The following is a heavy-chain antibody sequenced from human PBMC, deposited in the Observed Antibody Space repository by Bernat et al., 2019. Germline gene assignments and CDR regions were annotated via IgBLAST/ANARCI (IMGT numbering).Heavy chain of an antibody. CDR1: GFTFSTFW. J-gene: IGHJ4*02. CDR3: ARGGYSGYIIY. D-gene: IGHD5-12*01. CDR2: MNQDGSEQ. V-gene: IGHV3-7*03. Sequence: EVQLVESGGGLVQPGGSLRLSCAASGFTFSTFWMTWVRQAPGKGLEWVANMNQDGSEQYYVDSVKGRFTISRDNAKNSLYLQMNSLRADDTAVYYCARGGYSGYIIYWGQGTLVTVSS.